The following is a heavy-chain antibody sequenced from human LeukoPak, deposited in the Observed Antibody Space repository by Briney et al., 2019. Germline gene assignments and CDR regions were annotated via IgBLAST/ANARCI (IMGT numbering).Heavy chain of an antibody. CDR3: ARGSGIITIFGVVISAPDY. J-gene: IGHJ4*02. CDR2: IYYSGST. D-gene: IGHD3-3*01. Sequence: SQTLSLTCTVSGGSISSGGYYWSWIRQHPGKGLEWIGYIYYSGSTYYNPSLKSRVTISVDTSKNQFSLKLSSVTAADTAVYYCARGSGIITIFGVVISAPDYWGQGTLVTVSS. V-gene: IGHV4-31*03. CDR1: GGSISSGGYY.